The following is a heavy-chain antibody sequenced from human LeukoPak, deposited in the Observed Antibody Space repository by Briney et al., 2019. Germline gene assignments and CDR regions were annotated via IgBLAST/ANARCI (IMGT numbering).Heavy chain of an antibody. CDR2: IYYSGST. Sequence: SETLSLTCTVSGGSISSYYWSWIRRPPGKGLEWIGYIYYSGSTNYNPSLKSRVTISVDTSKNQFSLKLSSVTAADTAVYYCARESSSGGYYNFDYWGQGTLVTVSS. V-gene: IGHV4-59*01. CDR3: ARESSSGGYYNFDY. CDR1: GGSISSYY. D-gene: IGHD3-22*01. J-gene: IGHJ4*02.